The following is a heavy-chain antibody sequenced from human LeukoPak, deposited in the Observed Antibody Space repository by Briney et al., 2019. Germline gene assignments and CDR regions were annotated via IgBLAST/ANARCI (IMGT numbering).Heavy chain of an antibody. CDR3: AVDLLDGVPDYFDF. CDR2: VSHDSTHK. CDR1: AFAFSTYT. Sequence: GGTLRLSCVASAFAFSTYTMHWVRQAPGKGLEWVAVVSHDSTHKYYADSVQGRFTISRDNSKNTVYLQMNSLRLDDTAVYYCAVDLLDGVPDYFDFWGQGTLVTVSS. D-gene: IGHD5-12*01. V-gene: IGHV3-30-3*01. J-gene: IGHJ4*02.